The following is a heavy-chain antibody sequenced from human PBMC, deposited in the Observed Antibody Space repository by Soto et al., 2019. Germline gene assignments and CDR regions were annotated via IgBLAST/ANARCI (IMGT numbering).Heavy chain of an antibody. CDR1: GGSISSYY. CDR2: INHSGST. J-gene: IGHJ3*02. Sequence: SETLSLTCTVSGGSISSYYWSWIRQPPGKGLEWIGEINHSGSTNYNPSLKSRVTISVDTSKNQFSLKLSSVTAADTAVYYCARVLGNDAFDIWGQGTMVTVSS. CDR3: ARVLGNDAFDI. D-gene: IGHD3-3*02. V-gene: IGHV4-34*01.